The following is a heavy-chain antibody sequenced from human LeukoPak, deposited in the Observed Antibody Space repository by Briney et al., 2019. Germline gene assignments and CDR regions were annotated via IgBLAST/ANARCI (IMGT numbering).Heavy chain of an antibody. CDR2: INSDGSST. D-gene: IGHD3-9*01. V-gene: IGHV3-74*01. CDR3: AREDIWTGYYFDY. CDR1: GFTFSSYW. J-gene: IGHJ4*02. Sequence: GGSLRLSCAASGFTFSSYWMHWVRQAPGKGLVWVSRINSDGSSTSYADSVKGRFTISRDNAKNTLYLQMNSLRAEDTAVYYCAREDIWTGYYFDYWGQGTLVTVSS.